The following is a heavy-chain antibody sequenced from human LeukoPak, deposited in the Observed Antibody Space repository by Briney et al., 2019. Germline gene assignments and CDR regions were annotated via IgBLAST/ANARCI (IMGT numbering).Heavy chain of an antibody. Sequence: ASVKVSCKASGYTFTSYAMHWVRQAPGQRLEWMGWINAGNGNTKYSQKFQGRVTMTRDTSISTAYMELSRLRSDDTAVYYCARVGTMVRGVPRVGFDYWGQGTLVTVSS. CDR3: ARVGTMVRGVPRVGFDY. D-gene: IGHD3-10*01. V-gene: IGHV1-3*01. CDR1: GYTFTSYA. J-gene: IGHJ4*02. CDR2: INAGNGNT.